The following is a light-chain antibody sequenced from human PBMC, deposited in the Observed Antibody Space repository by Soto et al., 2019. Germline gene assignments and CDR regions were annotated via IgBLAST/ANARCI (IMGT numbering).Light chain of an antibody. CDR3: AAWDDRLNNYV. V-gene: IGLV1-36*01. CDR1: RSNIGNNA. Sequence: QSVLTQPPSVSEAPRQRVTISCSGSRSNIGNNAVNWYQQLPGKAPKLLIYYDDLLPSGVSDRFSGAKSGTSASLAISGLQSEDEADYYCAAWDDRLNNYVFGTGTKDIVL. J-gene: IGLJ1*01. CDR2: YDD.